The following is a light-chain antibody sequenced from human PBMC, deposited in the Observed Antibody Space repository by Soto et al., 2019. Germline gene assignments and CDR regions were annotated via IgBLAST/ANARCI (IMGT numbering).Light chain of an antibody. V-gene: IGLV2-11*01. CDR3: CSYAGSYTWV. J-gene: IGLJ3*02. CDR2: DVT. CDR1: SSDVGDYNY. Sequence: QSVLTQPRSVSGSPGQSVTISCTGTSSDVGDYNYVSWYQQHPGKAPKPMIFDVTERPSGVPDRFSGSKSSNTASLTISGLQADDEADYYCCSYAGSYTWVFGGGTKLTVL.